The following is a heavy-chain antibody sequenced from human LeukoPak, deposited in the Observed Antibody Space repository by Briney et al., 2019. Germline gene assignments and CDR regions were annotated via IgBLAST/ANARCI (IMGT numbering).Heavy chain of an antibody. V-gene: IGHV1-46*01. CDR2: LNPSGGRT. D-gene: IGHD5-24*01. Sequence: ASVKVSCKASGYTFMNYYIQWVRQAPGQGFEWMGILNPSGGRTTYAQKFQGRVTMTRDASTSTVYMELSSLRSEDTAVYYCARRDDYGDYWGQGTLVTVSS. CDR1: GYTFMNYY. J-gene: IGHJ4*02. CDR3: ARRDDYGDY.